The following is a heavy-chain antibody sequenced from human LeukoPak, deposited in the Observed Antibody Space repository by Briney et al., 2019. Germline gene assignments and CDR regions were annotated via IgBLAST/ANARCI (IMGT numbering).Heavy chain of an antibody. Sequence: GASVKVSCKASGYTFTGYCMHWVRQAPGQGLEWMGWINPNSGGTNYAQKFQGRVTMTRDTSISTAYMELSRLRSDDTAVYYCARGIAARRGLFDYWGQGTLVTVSS. CDR1: GYTFTGYC. V-gene: IGHV1-2*02. CDR2: INPNSGGT. J-gene: IGHJ4*02. D-gene: IGHD6-6*01. CDR3: ARGIAARRGLFDY.